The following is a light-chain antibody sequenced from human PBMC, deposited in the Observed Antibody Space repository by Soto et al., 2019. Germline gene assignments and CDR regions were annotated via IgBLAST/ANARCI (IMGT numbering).Light chain of an antibody. CDR2: EVN. Sequence: QSVLTQPASVSGSPGQSITISCTGTSSDIGSYNRVSWYQQPPGTAPKLIIYEVNNRPSGVPDRFSGSKSGNMASLTISGLQAEDEADYYCNSFTTSSTYVFGTGTKVTVL. CDR1: SSDIGSYNR. CDR3: NSFTTSSTYV. V-gene: IGLV2-18*02. J-gene: IGLJ1*01.